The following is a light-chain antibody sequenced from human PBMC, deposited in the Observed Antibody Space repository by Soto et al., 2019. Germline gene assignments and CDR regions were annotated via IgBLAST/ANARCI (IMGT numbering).Light chain of an antibody. CDR3: NSYTPTGALV. V-gene: IGLV2-14*01. J-gene: IGLJ6*01. Sequence: QSVLTQPASVSGSQGQSITVSCTGTNTDVGGYNYVSWYQHRPGKAPRLMIYEVRNRLSGVSNRFSGSKSGNTASLTISGLQSEDEADYYCNSYTPTGALVFGSGTKVTVL. CDR2: EVR. CDR1: NTDVGGYNY.